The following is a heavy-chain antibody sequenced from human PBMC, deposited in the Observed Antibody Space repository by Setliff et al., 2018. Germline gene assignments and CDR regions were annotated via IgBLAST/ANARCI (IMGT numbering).Heavy chain of an antibody. Sequence: SETLSLTCTVYGASFSNYYWGWVRQPPEERLEWIGEIDHSGRTKYNPSLKGRFTISRDNAKTSLYLQMNSLRVEDTAVYYCFTGRGYGGQGTQVTVSS. CDR2: IDHSGRT. D-gene: IGHD3-10*01. J-gene: IGHJ4*02. CDR1: GASFSNYY. V-gene: IGHV4-34*01. CDR3: FTGRGY.